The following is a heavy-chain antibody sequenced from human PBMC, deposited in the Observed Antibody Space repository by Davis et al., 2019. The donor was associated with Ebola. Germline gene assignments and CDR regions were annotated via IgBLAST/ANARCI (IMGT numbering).Heavy chain of an antibody. J-gene: IGHJ4*02. CDR3: ASSSYDFWSGYYRY. Sequence: MPSETLSLTCAVYGGSFSGYYWSWIRQPPGKGLEWIGEINHSGSTNYNPSLKSRVTISVDTSKNQFSLKLSSVTAADTAVYCCASSSYDFWSGYYRYWGQGTLVTVSS. CDR1: GGSFSGYY. D-gene: IGHD3-3*01. CDR2: INHSGST. V-gene: IGHV4-34*01.